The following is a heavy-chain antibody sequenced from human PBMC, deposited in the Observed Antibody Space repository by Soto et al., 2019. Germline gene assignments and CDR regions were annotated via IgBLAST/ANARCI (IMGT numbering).Heavy chain of an antibody. CDR3: VCGDHRGC. D-gene: IGHD4-17*01. CDR1: GFAFNTYT. J-gene: IGHJ4*02. Sequence: EVQLVESGGGLVKPGGSLRLSCAASGFAFNTYTMNWVRQAPGKGLEWVSSIGWCGSEMYYADSVKGRFTISRDNAEISLYLQMNTRGAEDTAVYYCVCGDHRGCWGQGTLVTVSS. CDR2: IGWCGSEM. V-gene: IGHV3-21*01.